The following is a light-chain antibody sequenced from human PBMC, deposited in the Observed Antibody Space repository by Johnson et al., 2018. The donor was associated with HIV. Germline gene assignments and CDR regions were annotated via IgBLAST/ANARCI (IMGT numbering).Light chain of an antibody. CDR1: SSNIGNNY. CDR2: DNN. Sequence: QLVLTQPPSVSAAPGQKVTISCSGSSSNIGNNYVSWYQQFPGTAPKLLIYDNNKRPSGIPDRFSGSKSGTSATLGITGLQTGDEADYYCGTWDSSLSAVYVFGTGTKVTVL. V-gene: IGLV1-51*01. J-gene: IGLJ1*01. CDR3: GTWDSSLSAVYV.